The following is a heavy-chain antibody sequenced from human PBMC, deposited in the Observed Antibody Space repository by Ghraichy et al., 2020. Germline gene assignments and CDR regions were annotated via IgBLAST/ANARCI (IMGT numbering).Heavy chain of an antibody. J-gene: IGHJ4*02. CDR1: GYTFTSYA. V-gene: IGHV1-3*01. CDR3: ARDRYVTVGSSKKGGFDY. CDR2: INAGNGNT. Sequence: ASVKVSCKASGYTFTSYAMHWVRQAPGQRLEWMGWINAGNGNTKYSQKFQGRVTITRDTSASTAYMELSSLRSEDTAVYYCARDRYVTVGSSKKGGFDYWGQGTLVTVSS. D-gene: IGHD6-6*01.